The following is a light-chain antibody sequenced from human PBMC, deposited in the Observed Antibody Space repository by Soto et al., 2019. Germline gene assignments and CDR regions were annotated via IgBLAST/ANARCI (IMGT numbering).Light chain of an antibody. CDR2: KAS. CDR1: QNIYTW. CDR3: QQYERYST. J-gene: IGKJ1*01. V-gene: IGKV1-5*03. Sequence: DYQVAQSPSTLSASVGDRVRITCRASQNIYTWLAWYQQKPGIAPKLLIHKASTLESGVPSRFSGSGYGTEFTLTISGLQPEDSATYYCQQYERYSTFGQGTKVDIK.